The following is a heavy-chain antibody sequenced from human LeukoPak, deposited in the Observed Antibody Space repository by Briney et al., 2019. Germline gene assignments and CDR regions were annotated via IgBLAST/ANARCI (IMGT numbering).Heavy chain of an antibody. D-gene: IGHD3-16*02. CDR3: ARDAPLYDYVWGSYREYYFDY. J-gene: IGHJ4*02. CDR2: IYTSGST. V-gene: IGHV4-4*07. CDR1: GGSISSYY. Sequence: SETLSLTCTVSGGSISSYYWSWIRQPAGKGLEWIGRIYTSGSTNYTPSLKSRVTMSVDTSKNQFSLKLSSVTAADTAVYYCARDAPLYDYVWGSYREYYFDYWGQGTLVTVSS.